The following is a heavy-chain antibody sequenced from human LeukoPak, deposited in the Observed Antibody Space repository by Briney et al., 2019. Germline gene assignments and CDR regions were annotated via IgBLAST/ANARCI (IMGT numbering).Heavy chain of an antibody. D-gene: IGHD1-26*01. J-gene: IGHJ4*02. Sequence: GGSLRLSCAAPGFTFSSYAMSWVRQAPGKGLEWVSVISSSGDGTYYADSVKGRFTISRDNSKNTVNLQMNGPRVEDTAVYYCAKLSGSYYLPRDYWGQGTLVTVSS. CDR1: GFTFSSYA. CDR3: AKLSGSYYLPRDY. V-gene: IGHV3-23*01. CDR2: ISSSGDGT.